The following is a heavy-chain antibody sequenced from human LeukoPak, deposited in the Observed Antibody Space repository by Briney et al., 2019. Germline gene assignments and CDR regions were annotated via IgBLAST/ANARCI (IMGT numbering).Heavy chain of an antibody. CDR2: ISGSGGST. Sequence: GGSLRLSCAASGLTFSSYAMSWVRQAPGKGLEWVSAISGSGGSTYYADSVKGRFTISRDNSKNTLYLQMNSLRAEDTAVYYCAKETSPYSSGPRGAFDIWGQGIMVTVSS. V-gene: IGHV3-23*01. CDR3: AKETSPYSSGPRGAFDI. J-gene: IGHJ3*02. CDR1: GLTFSSYA. D-gene: IGHD6-19*01.